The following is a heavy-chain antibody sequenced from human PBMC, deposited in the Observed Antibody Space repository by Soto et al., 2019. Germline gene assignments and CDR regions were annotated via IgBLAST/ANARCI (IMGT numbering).Heavy chain of an antibody. CDR1: GYTFSNYG. D-gene: IGHD2-2*01. CDR3: ARVVPGAEAWFVP. CDR2: ISLYSDGT. Sequence: ASVKVSCTTSGYTFSNYGITWVRQAPGQPLEWLGWISLYSDGTNYAQKFQGRVSMTTDTSTTTAYMELRSLRSDDTAVYYCARVVPGAEAWFVPWGQGTLVTV. V-gene: IGHV1-18*01. J-gene: IGHJ5*02.